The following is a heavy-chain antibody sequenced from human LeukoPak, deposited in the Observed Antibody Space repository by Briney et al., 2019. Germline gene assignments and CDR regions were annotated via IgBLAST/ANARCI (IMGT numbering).Heavy chain of an antibody. D-gene: IGHD5-18*01. J-gene: IGHJ5*02. Sequence: SGGSLRLSCAASGFTFSSYAMSWVRQAPGKGLEWVSAISGSGGSTYYADSVKGRFTISRDNSKNTLYLQMNSLRAEDTAVYYCADSYGYEAWFDPWGQGTLVTVSS. CDR2: ISGSGGST. CDR1: GFTFSSYA. CDR3: ADSYGYEAWFDP. V-gene: IGHV3-23*01.